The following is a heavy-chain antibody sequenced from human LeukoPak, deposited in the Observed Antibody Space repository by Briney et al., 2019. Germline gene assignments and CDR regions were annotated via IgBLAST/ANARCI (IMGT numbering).Heavy chain of an antibody. J-gene: IGHJ4*02. CDR3: ARAMNYYDSSSFDY. CDR2: IYYSGST. CDR1: GGSISSSSYY. V-gene: IGHV4-39*01. D-gene: IGHD3-22*01. Sequence: SETLSLTCTVSGGSISSSSYYWGWIRQPPGKGLEWIGSIYYSGSTYYNPSLKSRVTISVDTPKNQFSLKLSSVTAADTAVYYCARAMNYYDSSSFDYWGQGTLVTVSS.